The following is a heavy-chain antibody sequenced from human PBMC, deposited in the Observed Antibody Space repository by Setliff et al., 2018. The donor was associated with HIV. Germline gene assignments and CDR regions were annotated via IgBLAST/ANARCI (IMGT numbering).Heavy chain of an antibody. Sequence: GGSLRLSCAASGFTFSGYSFNWVRQAPGKGLEWLTYINYDSKIIYNADSMKGRFVISREKSKSTLYLQMNSLRAEDTAVYYCAKKTAAYTSGSWLHYWGQGTLVTVSS. J-gene: IGHJ4*02. CDR2: INYDSKII. CDR1: GFTFSGYS. CDR3: AKKTAAYTSGSWLHY. D-gene: IGHD3-10*01. V-gene: IGHV3-48*01.